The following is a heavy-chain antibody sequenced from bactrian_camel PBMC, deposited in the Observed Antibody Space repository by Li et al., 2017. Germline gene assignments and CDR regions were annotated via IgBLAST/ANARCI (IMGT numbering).Heavy chain of an antibody. CDR3: AAEWSATCYAYGGGRERHDYRY. J-gene: IGHJ6*01. CDR2: ICGSGYT. Sequence: HVQLVESGGGSVQAGGSLRLSCAASGSTYDRGYCMAWFRQASGKEREGVAAICGSGYTDYAGSVAGRFTVSKDNDKNALYLQMNSLKPDDTAMYYCAAEWSATCYAYGGGRERHDYRYWGQGTQVTVS. CDR1: GSTYDRGYC. D-gene: IGHD6*01. V-gene: IGHV3S55*01.